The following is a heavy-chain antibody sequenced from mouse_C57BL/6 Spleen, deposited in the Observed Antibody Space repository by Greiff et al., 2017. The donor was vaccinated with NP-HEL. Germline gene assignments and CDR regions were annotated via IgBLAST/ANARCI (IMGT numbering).Heavy chain of an antibody. D-gene: IGHD1-1*01. CDR3: ARAVYYYGSSIYYAMDY. V-gene: IGHV1-67*01. Sequence: QVQLKESGPELVRPGVSVKISCKGSGYTFTDYAMHWVKQSHAKSLEWIGVISTYYGDASYNQKFKDKATMTVDKSSSTAYMELARLTSEDSAVYYCARAVYYYGSSIYYAMDYWGQGTSVTVSS. CDR2: ISTYYGDA. CDR1: GYTFTDYA. J-gene: IGHJ4*01.